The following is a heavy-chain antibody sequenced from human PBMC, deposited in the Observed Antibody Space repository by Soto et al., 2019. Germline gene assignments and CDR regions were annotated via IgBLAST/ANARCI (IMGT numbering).Heavy chain of an antibody. V-gene: IGHV3-21*04. Sequence: PGGSLRLSCAASGFTFSTYSMNWVRQAPGKGLEWVSSISSSSNYIYYADSVKGRFTISRDNAKNSLYLQMNSLRAEDTAVYYCAARTYYYDSSGYPYGYWGQGTLVTVSS. CDR1: GFTFSTYS. CDR2: ISSSSNYI. J-gene: IGHJ4*02. CDR3: AARTYYYDSSGYPYGY. D-gene: IGHD3-22*01.